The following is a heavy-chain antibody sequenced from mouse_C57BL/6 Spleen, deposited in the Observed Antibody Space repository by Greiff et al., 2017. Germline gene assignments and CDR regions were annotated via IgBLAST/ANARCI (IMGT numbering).Heavy chain of an antibody. J-gene: IGHJ1*03. CDR3: ARSTTVVARGWYFDV. Sequence: QVQLQQSGAELVRPGASVKLSCKASGYTFTDYYINWVKQRPGQGLEWIARIYPGSGNTYYNEKFKGKATLTAEKSSSTAYMQLSSLTSEDSAVYFCARSTTVVARGWYFDVWGTGTTVTVSS. V-gene: IGHV1-76*01. CDR1: GYTFTDYY. D-gene: IGHD1-1*01. CDR2: IYPGSGNT.